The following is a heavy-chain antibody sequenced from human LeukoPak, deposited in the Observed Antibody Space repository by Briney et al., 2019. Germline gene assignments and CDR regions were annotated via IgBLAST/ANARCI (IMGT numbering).Heavy chain of an antibody. Sequence: SETLSLTCTVSGGSISSYYWRWIRQSPGKGLEWIGYIYNSGSTNYNPSLKSRVTISVDTSKNQFSLKLTSVTAADTAVYYCARHPWGFGEFRIDYWGQGTLVTVSS. J-gene: IGHJ4*02. V-gene: IGHV4-59*08. CDR2: IYNSGST. D-gene: IGHD3-10*01. CDR3: ARHPWGFGEFRIDY. CDR1: GGSISSYY.